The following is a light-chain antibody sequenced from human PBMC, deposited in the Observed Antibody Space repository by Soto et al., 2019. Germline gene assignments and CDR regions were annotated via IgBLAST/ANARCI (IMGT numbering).Light chain of an antibody. CDR2: LNSDGRH. Sequence: QSVLTQSPSASASLGASVKLTCTLSSGHSSYAIAWHQQQPEKGPRYLMKLNSDGRHSKGDGIPDRFSGSSSGAERYLTSSSLQSEDEADYYCQTWGTGILVFGGGTKLTVL. V-gene: IGLV4-69*01. CDR3: QTWGTGILV. J-gene: IGLJ2*01. CDR1: SGHSSYA.